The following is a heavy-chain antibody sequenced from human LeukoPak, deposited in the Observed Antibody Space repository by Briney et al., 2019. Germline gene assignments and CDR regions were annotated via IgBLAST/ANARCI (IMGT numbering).Heavy chain of an antibody. J-gene: IGHJ2*01. D-gene: IGHD3-3*01. Sequence: SETLSLTCTVSGGSISSYYWSWIRQPPGKGLEWIGYIYTSGSTNYNPSLKSRVTISVDTSRNQFSLKLSSVTAADTAVYYCARYGFWSGYYGKSYWYFDLWGRGTLVTVSS. V-gene: IGHV4-4*09. CDR3: ARYGFWSGYYGKSYWYFDL. CDR2: IYTSGST. CDR1: GGSISSYY.